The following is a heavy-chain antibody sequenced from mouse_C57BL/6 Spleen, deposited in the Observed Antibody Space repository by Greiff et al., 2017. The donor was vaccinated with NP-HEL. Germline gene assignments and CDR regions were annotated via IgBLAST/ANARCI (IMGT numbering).Heavy chain of an antibody. CDR2: INPGSGGT. V-gene: IGHV1-54*01. J-gene: IGHJ2*01. CDR1: GYAFTNYL. D-gene: IGHD3-2*02. CDR3: ARFVDSSGYADY. Sequence: VQLQQSGAELVRPGTSVKVSCKASGYAFTNYLIEWVKQRPGQGLEWIGVINPGSGGTNYNEKFKGKATLTADKSSSTAYMQLSSLTSEDSAVYFCARFVDSSGYADYWGQGTTLTVSS.